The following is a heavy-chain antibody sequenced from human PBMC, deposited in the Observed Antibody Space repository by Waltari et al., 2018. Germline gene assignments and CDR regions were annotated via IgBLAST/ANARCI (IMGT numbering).Heavy chain of an antibody. CDR1: GITVSIHW. CDR2: IKSDGSQT. CDR3: ARNGPGSWSGYSEPQDF. D-gene: IGHD3-3*01. J-gene: IGHJ4*02. Sequence: EVQLLESGGGLVQPGGPLKLSCFASGITVSIHWMTWVRQAPGKGLEWVANIKSDGSQTYYVDYVKGRFTISRDNAKNSLYLQMNSLRTEDTAVYYCARNGPGSWSGYSEPQDFWGQGTLVTVSP. V-gene: IGHV3-7*03.